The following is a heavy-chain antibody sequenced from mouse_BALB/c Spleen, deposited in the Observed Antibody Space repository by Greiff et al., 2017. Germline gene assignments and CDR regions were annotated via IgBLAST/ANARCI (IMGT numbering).Heavy chain of an antibody. J-gene: IGHJ4*01. CDR1: GFSLTSYG. V-gene: IGHV2-2*02. Sequence: VKLVESGPGLVQPSQSLSITCTVSGFSLTSYGVHWVRQSPGKGLEWLGVIWSGGSTDYNAAFISRLSISKDNSKSQVFFKMNSLQANDTAIYYCARNELGRYYYAMDYWGQGTSVTVSS. CDR3: ARNELGRYYYAMDY. D-gene: IGHD4-1*01. CDR2: IWSGGST.